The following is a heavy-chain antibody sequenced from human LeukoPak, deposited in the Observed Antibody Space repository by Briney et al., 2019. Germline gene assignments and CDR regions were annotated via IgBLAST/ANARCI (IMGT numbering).Heavy chain of an antibody. V-gene: IGHV4-4*02. Sequence: PSETLSLTCAVSGGSISSSNWWSWVRQPPGKGLEWIGEIYHNGSTNYNPSLKSRVTISVDKSKNQFSLKLSSVTAADTAVYYCATHYYDSSGYWAEDYWGQGTLVTVSS. D-gene: IGHD3-22*01. CDR1: GGSISSSNW. CDR3: ATHYYDSSGYWAEDY. CDR2: IYHNGST. J-gene: IGHJ4*02.